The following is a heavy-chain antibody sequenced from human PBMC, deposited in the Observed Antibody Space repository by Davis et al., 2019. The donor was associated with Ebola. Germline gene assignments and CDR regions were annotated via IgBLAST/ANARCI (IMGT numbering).Heavy chain of an antibody. D-gene: IGHD4/OR15-4a*01. J-gene: IGHJ5*02. CDR1: GFTLSRHW. V-gene: IGHV3-74*01. CDR3: VRDVGTMMQGTWMKWFDP. Sequence: PGGSLRLSCAASGFTLSRHWMHWVRQLPGKGLEWVAHVSFDGTNIDYADSVKGRFTISRDNAMNMVFLQMNSLRVEDTAIYYCVRDVGTMMQGTWMKWFDPWGQGTRVIVSS. CDR2: VSFDGTNI.